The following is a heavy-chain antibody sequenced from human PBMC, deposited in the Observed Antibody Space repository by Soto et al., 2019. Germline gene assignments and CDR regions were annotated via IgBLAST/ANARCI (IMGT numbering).Heavy chain of an antibody. Sequence: PVGSLRLSCAASGFTFSSYGMHWVRQAPGKGLEWVAVIWYDGSNKYYADSVKGRFTISRDNFKNTLYLQMNSLRAEDTAVYYCARQRYSSSPIDYWGQGTLVTVSS. CDR2: IWYDGSNK. CDR1: GFTFSSYG. V-gene: IGHV3-33*01. CDR3: ARQRYSSSPIDY. D-gene: IGHD6-6*01. J-gene: IGHJ4*02.